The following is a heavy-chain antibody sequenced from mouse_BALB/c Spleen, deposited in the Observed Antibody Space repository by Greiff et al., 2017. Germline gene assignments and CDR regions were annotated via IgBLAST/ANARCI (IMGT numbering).Heavy chain of an antibody. CDR2: INSNGGST. CDR1: GFTFSSYG. J-gene: IGHJ4*01. Sequence: EVKLVESGGGLVQPGGSLKLSCAASGFTFSSYGMSWVRQTPDKRLELVATINSNGGSTYYPDSVKGRFTISRDNAKNTLYLQMSSLKSEDTAMYYCAREDYGNYGAMDYWGQGTSVTVSS. V-gene: IGHV5-6-3*01. D-gene: IGHD2-1*01. CDR3: AREDYGNYGAMDY.